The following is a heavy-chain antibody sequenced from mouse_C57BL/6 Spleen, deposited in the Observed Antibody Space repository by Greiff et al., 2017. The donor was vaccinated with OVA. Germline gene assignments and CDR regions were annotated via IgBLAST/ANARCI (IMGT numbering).Heavy chain of an antibody. D-gene: IGHD1-1*01. CDR2: IHPNSGST. CDR1: GYTFTSYC. Sequence: QVQLQQPGAELVKPGASVKLSCKASGYTFTSYCMHWVKQRPGQGLEWIGMIHPNSGSTKYNEKFKSKATLTVTKSSSTAYLQPSSLTSEYSAVYYVARGRYSSSPKDYWGQGTSVTVSS. V-gene: IGHV1-64*01. CDR3: ARGRYSSSPKDY. J-gene: IGHJ4*01.